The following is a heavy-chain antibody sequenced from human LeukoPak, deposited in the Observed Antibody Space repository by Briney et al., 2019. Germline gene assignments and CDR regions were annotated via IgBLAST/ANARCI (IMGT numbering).Heavy chain of an antibody. V-gene: IGHV3-23*01. CDR3: AKGPGKGQWLANFDY. D-gene: IGHD6-19*01. Sequence: PGGSLRLSCAASGFTFSSYAMSWVRQAPGEGLEWVSAISGSGGSTYYADSVKGRFPISRDNSKNTLYLQMNSLRAEDTAVYYCAKGPGKGQWLANFDYWGQGTLVTVSS. CDR2: ISGSGGST. CDR1: GFTFSSYA. J-gene: IGHJ4*02.